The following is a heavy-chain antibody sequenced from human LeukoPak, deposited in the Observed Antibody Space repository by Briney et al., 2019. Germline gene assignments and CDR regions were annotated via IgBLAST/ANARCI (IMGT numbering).Heavy chain of an antibody. CDR1: GFTVSSNY. Sequence: GGSLRLSCAASGFTVSSNYMSWVRQAPGKGLEWVSVIYSGGSTYYADSVKGRFTISRDNSKSTLYLQMNSLRAEDTAVYYCARHGIHFWSGYSHFDYWGQGALVTVSS. J-gene: IGHJ4*02. CDR3: ARHGIHFWSGYSHFDY. CDR2: IYSGGST. D-gene: IGHD3-3*02. V-gene: IGHV3-53*01.